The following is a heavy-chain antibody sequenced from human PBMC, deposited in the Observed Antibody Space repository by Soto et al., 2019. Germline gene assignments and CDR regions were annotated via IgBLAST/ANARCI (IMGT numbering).Heavy chain of an antibody. CDR3: AREYYYTMDV. CDR2: IDSSTKYT. Sequence: QVQLVESGGGLVRPGGSLRLACEASGFTFRDYYMTWFRQAPRKGPEWPSYIDSSTKYTNYADSVKHRFTISRDNAKNPLYLQMNSLSADDTAVYYCAREYYYTMDVWGQGTMVTVSS. V-gene: IGHV3-11*05. CDR1: GFTFRDYY. J-gene: IGHJ6*02.